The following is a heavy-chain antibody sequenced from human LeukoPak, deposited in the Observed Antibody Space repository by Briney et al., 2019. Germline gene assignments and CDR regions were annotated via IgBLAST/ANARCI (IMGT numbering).Heavy chain of an antibody. CDR3: ARAGAYYYDSSGYYSFDY. J-gene: IGHJ4*02. CDR2: TYYRSKWYN. CDR1: GDSVSSNSAA. Sequence: SQTLSLTCAISGDSVSSNSAAWNWIRQSPSRGLEWLGRTYYRSKWYNDYAVSVKSRMTINPDTSKNQFSLQLNSVTPEDTAVYYCARAGAYYYDSSGYYSFDYWGQGTLVTVSS. D-gene: IGHD3-22*01. V-gene: IGHV6-1*01.